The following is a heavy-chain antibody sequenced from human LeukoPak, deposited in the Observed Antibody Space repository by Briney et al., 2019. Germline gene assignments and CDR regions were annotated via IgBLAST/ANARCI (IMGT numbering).Heavy chain of an antibody. V-gene: IGHV3-9*01. CDR1: GLTFSSYW. CDR3: AKGMTTVTGENAFDI. D-gene: IGHD4-17*01. J-gene: IGHJ3*02. Sequence: SLRLSCAASGLTFSSYWMHWVRQAPGKGLEWVSGISWNSGSIGYADSVKGRFTISRDNAKNSLYLQMNSLRAEDTALYYCAKGMTTVTGENAFDIWGQGTMVTVSS. CDR2: ISWNSGSI.